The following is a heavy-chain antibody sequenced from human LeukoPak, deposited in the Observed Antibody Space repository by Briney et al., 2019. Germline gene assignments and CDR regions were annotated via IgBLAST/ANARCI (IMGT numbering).Heavy chain of an antibody. Sequence: SETLSLTCTVSGYSISSGYYWGWIRQPPGKGLEWIGSIYHSGSTNYNPSLKSRVTISVDTSKNQFSLKLSSVTAADTAVYYCARGPNQVVPAASYYMDVWGKGTTVTVSS. CDR1: GYSISSGYY. V-gene: IGHV4-38-2*02. J-gene: IGHJ6*03. CDR3: ARGPNQVVPAASYYMDV. D-gene: IGHD2-2*01. CDR2: IYHSGST.